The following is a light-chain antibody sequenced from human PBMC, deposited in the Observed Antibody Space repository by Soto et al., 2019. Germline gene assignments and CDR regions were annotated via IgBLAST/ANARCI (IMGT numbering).Light chain of an antibody. V-gene: IGKV1-33*01. Sequence: DIQMTQSPSSLSASVGYRVTITCQASQDINKNLIWYQQKPGKAPKLLIYDASDLETGVPSRFSGSGSGTGFTFTISSLQPEDFATYYCQQYESHPLTFGQGTRLEI. CDR1: QDINKN. CDR2: DAS. CDR3: QQYESHPLT. J-gene: IGKJ5*01.